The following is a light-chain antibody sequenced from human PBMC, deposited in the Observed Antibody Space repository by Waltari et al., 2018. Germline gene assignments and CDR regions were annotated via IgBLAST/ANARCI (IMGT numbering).Light chain of an antibody. CDR1: NNDIGSYHY. J-gene: IGLJ2*01. CDR2: AFY. CDR3: ISYTGTRTLA. Sequence: QSALTQPASVSGSPGQSVTIPCTGTNNDIGSYHYVSWYQQYPGNAPRLIFFAFYVRSLGVSNRVSGCKYGNTASLTISWLQTDDEADYYCISYTGTRTLAFGGGTRVTVL. V-gene: IGLV2-14*03.